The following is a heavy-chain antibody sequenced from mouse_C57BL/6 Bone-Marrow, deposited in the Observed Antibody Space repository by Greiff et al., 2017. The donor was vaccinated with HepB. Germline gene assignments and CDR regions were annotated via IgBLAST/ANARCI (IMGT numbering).Heavy chain of an antibody. CDR1: GFTFSSYA. J-gene: IGHJ2*01. D-gene: IGHD1-1*01. V-gene: IGHV5-4*01. CDR3: AREPPFYYGYYFDY. Sequence: EVQVVESGGGLVKPGGSLKLSCAASGFTFSSYAMSWVRQTPEKRLEWVATISDGGSYTYYPDNVKGRFTISRDNAKNNLYLQMSHLKSEDTAMYYCAREPPFYYGYYFDYWGQGTTLTVSS. CDR2: ISDGGSYT.